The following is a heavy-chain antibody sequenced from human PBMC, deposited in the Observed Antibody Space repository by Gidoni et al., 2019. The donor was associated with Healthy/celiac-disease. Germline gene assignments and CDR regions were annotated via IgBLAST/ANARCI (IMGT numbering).Heavy chain of an antibody. D-gene: IGHD3-3*01. CDR3: ARDGSPDIYDFWSGYFWFDP. Sequence: EVQLVESGGGLVQPGGSLRLSCAASGFTFSRYLMSWVRQAPGKGLEWVANIKQDGSEKYYVDSVKGRFTISRDNAKNSLYLQMNSLRAEDTAVYYCARDGSPDIYDFWSGYFWFDPWGQGTLVTVSS. J-gene: IGHJ5*02. CDR1: GFTFSRYL. V-gene: IGHV3-7*03. CDR2: IKQDGSEK.